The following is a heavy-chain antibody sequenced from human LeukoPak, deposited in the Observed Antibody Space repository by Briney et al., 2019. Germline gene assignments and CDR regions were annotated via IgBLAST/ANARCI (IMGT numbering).Heavy chain of an antibody. CDR1: GFTFSSYG. CDR3: AKDRSLDY. Sequence: GGSLRLSCAASGFTFSSYGMHWVRQAPGKGLEWVAVISYDGSNKYYADSVKGRFTISRDNSKNTLYLQMNSLRAEDTAVYHCAKDRSLDYWGQGTLVTVSS. V-gene: IGHV3-30*18. CDR2: ISYDGSNK. J-gene: IGHJ4*02.